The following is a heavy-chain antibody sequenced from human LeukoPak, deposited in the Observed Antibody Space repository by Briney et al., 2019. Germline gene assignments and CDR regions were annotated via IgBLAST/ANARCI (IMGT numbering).Heavy chain of an antibody. CDR1: GGSISSGDYY. Sequence: RASQTLSLTCTVSGGSISSGDYYWSWIRQPPGKGLEWIGYIYYSGSTYYNPSLKSRVTISVDTSKNQFSLKLSSVTAADTAVYCCAREPNIDHCSSTSCSTYYFDYWGQGTLVTVSS. V-gene: IGHV4-30-4*08. CDR3: AREPNIDHCSSTSCSTYYFDY. CDR2: IYYSGST. J-gene: IGHJ4*02. D-gene: IGHD2-2*01.